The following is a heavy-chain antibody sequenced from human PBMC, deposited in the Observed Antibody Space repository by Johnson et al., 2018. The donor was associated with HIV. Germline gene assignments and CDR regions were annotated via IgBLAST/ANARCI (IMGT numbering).Heavy chain of an antibody. V-gene: IGHV3-30-3*01. J-gene: IGHJ3*02. Sequence: QVQLVESGGGLVQPGGSLRLSCAASGFTFSNFAMHWVRQAPGKGLEWVAVISYDGSNKYYADSVKGRFTISRDNSKNTLYLQMNSLRAEDTAVYYCASTGSGSDDAFDIWGQGTMVTVSS. CDR3: ASTGSGSDDAFDI. CDR2: ISYDGSNK. D-gene: IGHD3-10*01. CDR1: GFTFSNFA.